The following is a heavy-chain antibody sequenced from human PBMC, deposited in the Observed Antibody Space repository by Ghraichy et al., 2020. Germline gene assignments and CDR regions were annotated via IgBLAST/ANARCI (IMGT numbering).Heavy chain of an antibody. CDR1: GTSFGYTFISSA. V-gene: IGHV1-3*01. CDR3: ACRPGLAVAGLDF. D-gene: IGHD6-19*01. Sequence: ASVKVSCKASGTSFGYTFISSAMHWMRQAPGQRLEWMGWINPDNGDTKYSQKFQGRLTITGDTSATTIYMELSGLRSEDTAVYYCACRPGLAVAGLDFWGQGTLVTVSS. CDR2: INPDNGDT. J-gene: IGHJ4*02.